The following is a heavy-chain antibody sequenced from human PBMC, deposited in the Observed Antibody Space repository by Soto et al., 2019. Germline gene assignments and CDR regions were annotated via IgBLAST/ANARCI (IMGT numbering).Heavy chain of an antibody. J-gene: IGHJ3*02. CDR2: ISYDGSNK. Sequence: GGSLRLSCAASGFTFSSYGMHWVRQAPGKGLEWVAVISYDGSNKYYADSVKGRFTISRDNSKNTLYLQMNSLRAEDTAVYYCAKEKSLTFGGVRAFDIWGQGTMVTVSS. V-gene: IGHV3-30*18. CDR3: AKEKSLTFGGVRAFDI. D-gene: IGHD3-16*01. CDR1: GFTFSSYG.